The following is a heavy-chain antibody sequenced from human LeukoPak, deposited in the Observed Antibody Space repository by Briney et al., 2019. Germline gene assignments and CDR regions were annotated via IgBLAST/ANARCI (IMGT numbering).Heavy chain of an antibody. CDR3: AGQANNWFDP. CDR1: GFTFSSYW. J-gene: IGHJ5*02. CDR2: LKFDGTIT. Sequence: GGPLRLSCAASGFTFSSYWMHWVRQAPGKGLVWVSRLKFDGTITQYADSVKGRFTVSRDNAKNTLYLQMDSLRAEDTAVYYCAGQANNWFDPWGQGTLVTVSS. V-gene: IGHV3-74*03.